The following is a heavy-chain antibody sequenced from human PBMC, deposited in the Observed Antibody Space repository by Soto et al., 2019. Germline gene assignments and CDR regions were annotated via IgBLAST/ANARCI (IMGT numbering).Heavy chain of an antibody. CDR1: GYSISSGYH. Sequence: SETLSLTCAVSGYSISSGYHWGWIRQPPGKGLEWLGSVHHSGSTYYNPSLKSRLTISVDKSKNQFSLNLTSMTAEDTAVYYCARDGRVGAYYFDYWGQGVLVTVSS. V-gene: IGHV4-38-2*02. CDR2: VHHSGST. D-gene: IGHD1-26*01. CDR3: ARDGRVGAYYFDY. J-gene: IGHJ4*02.